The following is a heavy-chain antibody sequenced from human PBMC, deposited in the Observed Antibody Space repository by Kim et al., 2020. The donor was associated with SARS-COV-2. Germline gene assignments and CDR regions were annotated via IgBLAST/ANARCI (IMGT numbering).Heavy chain of an antibody. CDR2: ISGSGGST. J-gene: IGHJ4*02. V-gene: IGHV3-23*01. CDR1: GFTFSSYA. Sequence: GGSLRLSCAASGFTFSSYAMSWVRQAPGKGLEWVSAISGSGGSTYYADSVKGRFTISRDNSKNTLYLQMNSLRAEDTAVYYCAKWPSYYDFWSGPRGVVQWGQGTLVTVSS. D-gene: IGHD3-3*01. CDR3: AKWPSYYDFWSGPRGVVQ.